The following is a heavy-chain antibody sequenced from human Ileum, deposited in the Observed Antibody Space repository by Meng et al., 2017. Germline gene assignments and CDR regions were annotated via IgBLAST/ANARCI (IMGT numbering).Heavy chain of an antibody. CDR3: AREPRRFDH. CDR2: INTNTGDP. J-gene: IGHJ4*02. V-gene: IGHV7-4-1*02. Sequence: VQLVQSVSELKNPGASVKVSCKGSGYTFTNYGMNWVRQAPGQGLEWMGWINTNTGDPTYAQAFTGRFVFSLDTSVNTAYLQISSLKAEDTAIYYCAREPRRFDHWGQGTLVTVSS. CDR1: GYTFTNYG.